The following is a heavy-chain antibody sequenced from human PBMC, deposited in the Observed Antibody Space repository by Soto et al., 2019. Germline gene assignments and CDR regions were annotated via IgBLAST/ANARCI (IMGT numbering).Heavy chain of an antibody. Sequence: GSLRLSCAASGFTFSSYAMSWVRQAPGKGLEWVSAISGSGGSTYYADSVKGRFTIPRDNSKNTLYLQMNSLRAEDTAVYYCARALARYCSSTSCIPDFDYWGQGTLVTVSS. CDR2: ISGSGGST. V-gene: IGHV3-23*01. D-gene: IGHD2-2*01. CDR1: GFTFSSYA. J-gene: IGHJ4*02. CDR3: ARALARYCSSTSCIPDFDY.